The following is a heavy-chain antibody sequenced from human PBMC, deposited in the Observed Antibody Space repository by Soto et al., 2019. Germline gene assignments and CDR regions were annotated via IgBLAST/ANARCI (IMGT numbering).Heavy chain of an antibody. J-gene: IGHJ3*02. CDR3: ARYLRDYSSSCYAFDI. Sequence: GGSLRLSCAASGFTFSSYDMHWVRQAPGKGLEWVADISYDGRNKYYADSVKGGFTISRDNSKNTLLLQMNSLRAEDTAVYYCARYLRDYSSSCYAFDIWGQGTMVTVSS. D-gene: IGHD6-13*01. CDR2: ISYDGRNK. V-gene: IGHV3-30*04. CDR1: GFTFSSYD.